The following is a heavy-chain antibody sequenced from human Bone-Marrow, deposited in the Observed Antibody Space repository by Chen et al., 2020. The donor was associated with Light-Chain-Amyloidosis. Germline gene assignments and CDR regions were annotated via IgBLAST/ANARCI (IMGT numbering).Heavy chain of an antibody. J-gene: IGHJ4*02. CDR1: GGSISINSYY. CDR2: MSYSGST. V-gene: IGHV4-39*01. D-gene: IGHD2-15*01. CDR3: ARMFGFCSGGSCYSAYFDY. Sequence: QLQLLESGPGLVRPSETLSLTCTVSGGSISINSYYWGWIRQPPGKGLEWIGSMSYSGSTYYSPSLKSRVTISVDTPKNQFSLRLNSLTAADTALYYCARMFGFCSGGSCYSAYFDYWGQGALVTVSS.